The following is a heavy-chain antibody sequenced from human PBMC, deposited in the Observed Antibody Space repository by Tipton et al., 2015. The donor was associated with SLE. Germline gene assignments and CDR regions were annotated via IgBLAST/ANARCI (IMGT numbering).Heavy chain of an antibody. D-gene: IGHD5-12*01. J-gene: IGHJ4*02. CDR3: AKDLNRVATSPFDY. V-gene: IGHV3-23*01. CDR1: GFTFANYA. CDR2: ISGSGDRT. Sequence: SLRLSCAASGFTFANYAMSWVRQAPGKGLEWVSAISGSGDRTYYADSVKGHFTISRDNSKNTLYLQMNSLRVEETAVYYCAKDLNRVATSPFDYWGQGTLVTVSS.